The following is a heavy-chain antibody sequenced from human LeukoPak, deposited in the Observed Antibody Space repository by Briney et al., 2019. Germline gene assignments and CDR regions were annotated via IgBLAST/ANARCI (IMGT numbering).Heavy chain of an antibody. Sequence: GGSLRLSCTASGFTFSGAWMTWVRQAPGKGLEWVSAISGSGGSTYYADSVKGRFTISRDNSKNTLYLQMNSLRAEDTAVYYCATIYGNFDYWGQGTLVTVSS. D-gene: IGHD4-17*01. J-gene: IGHJ4*02. V-gene: IGHV3-23*01. CDR1: GFTFSGAW. CDR2: ISGSGGST. CDR3: ATIYGNFDY.